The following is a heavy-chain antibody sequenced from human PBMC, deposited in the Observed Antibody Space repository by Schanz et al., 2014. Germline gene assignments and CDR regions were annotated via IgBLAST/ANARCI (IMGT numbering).Heavy chain of an antibody. J-gene: IGHJ4*02. V-gene: IGHV3-21*01. Sequence: EVQVVESGGGLVKPGGSLRLSCVASGFAFSSFAMTWVRQAPGRGLEWVSSISTSGTYMYIADSLKGRLTISRDDAKKSMYLQMNNLRAEDTAVYYCVRVSFADPRLYRGMDRDIDYWGQGTLVTVSS. CDR3: VRVSFADPRLYRGMDRDIDY. CDR1: GFAFSSFA. D-gene: IGHD5-18*01. CDR2: ISTSGTYM.